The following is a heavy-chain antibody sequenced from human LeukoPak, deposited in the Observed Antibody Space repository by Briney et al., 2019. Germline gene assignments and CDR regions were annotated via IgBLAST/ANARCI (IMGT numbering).Heavy chain of an antibody. J-gene: IGHJ4*02. CDR2: INHSGCT. Sequence: SETLSLTCAVYGGSFSGYYWSWIRQPPGKGLEWIGEINHSGCTNYNPSLKSRVTISVDTSKNQFSLKLSSVTAADTAVYYCARGLPKMATAYYFDYWGQGTLVTVSS. D-gene: IGHD5-24*01. CDR1: GGSFSGYY. V-gene: IGHV4-34*01. CDR3: ARGLPKMATAYYFDY.